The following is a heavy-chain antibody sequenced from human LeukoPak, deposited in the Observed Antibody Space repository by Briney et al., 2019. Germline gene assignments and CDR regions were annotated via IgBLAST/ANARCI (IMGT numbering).Heavy chain of an antibody. CDR3: ARLGCGGDCYDNMDV. D-gene: IGHD2-21*01. V-gene: IGHV4-39*01. J-gene: IGHJ6*03. Sequence: PSETLSLTCTVSGGSLSSYYWGWIRQPPGKGLEWIGSIYYSGSTYYNPTLKSRVTISVDTSKNQFSLKLSSVTAADTAVYYCARLGCGGDCYDNMDVWGKGTTVTVSS. CDR2: IYYSGST. CDR1: GGSLSSYY.